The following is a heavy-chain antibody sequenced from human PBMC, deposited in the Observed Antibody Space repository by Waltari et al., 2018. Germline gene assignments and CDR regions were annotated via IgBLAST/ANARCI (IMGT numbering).Heavy chain of an antibody. V-gene: IGHV1-2*02. CDR2: INPNTGGT. J-gene: IGHJ4*02. Sequence: VQLVQSGAEVKKPGASVKVSCKASGYTFNTHYIHWVRQAPGQGLEWMGWINPNTGGTNYAQKFQGRVTMTRDTSITTGYMELSSLRSDDTAVYYCARGSGHDYWGQGTLVTVSS. CDR1: GYTFNTHY. CDR3: ARGSGHDY.